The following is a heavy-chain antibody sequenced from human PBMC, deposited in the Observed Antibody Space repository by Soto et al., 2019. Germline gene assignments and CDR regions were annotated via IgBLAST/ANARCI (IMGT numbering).Heavy chain of an antibody. Sequence: PGGSLRLSCAASGFTFSSYWMHWVRQAPGKGLVWVAVVSNDGSNKYYADSVKGRFTISRDNSKNTLNMQMNSLRAEDTAVYYCAKDQSTNSRSYHALDVWGQGT. CDR3: AKDQSTNSRSYHALDV. CDR2: VSNDGSNK. CDR1: GFTFSSYW. V-gene: IGHV3-30*18. D-gene: IGHD2-8*01. J-gene: IGHJ6*02.